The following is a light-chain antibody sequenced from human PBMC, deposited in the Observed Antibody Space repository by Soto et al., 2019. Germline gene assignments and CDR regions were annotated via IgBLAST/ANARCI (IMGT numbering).Light chain of an antibody. V-gene: IGLV2-11*01. CDR2: EVN. J-gene: IGLJ1*01. CDR3: SLYIGATTYV. Sequence: QSVLTQPRSVSGSPGQSVAISCTGTSSNFVGDKYVAWYQKHPGKAPRLVIFEVNKRTSGVTDRLSGSPSVNSHSLTISGLQAADEADYYSSLYIGATTYVFGNGNKVPVL. CDR1: SSNFVGDKY.